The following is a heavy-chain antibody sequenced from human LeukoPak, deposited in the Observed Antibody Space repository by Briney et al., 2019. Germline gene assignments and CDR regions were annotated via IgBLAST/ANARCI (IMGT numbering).Heavy chain of an antibody. J-gene: IGHJ4*02. D-gene: IGHD6-19*01. V-gene: IGHV1-2*02. CDR3: ARPHDRSEAVAGLDY. CDR2: INPNSGGT. CDR1: GYTFTGYY. Sequence: ASVKVSCKASGYTFTGYYMHWVRQAPGQGLEWMGWINPNSGGTNYAQKFQGRVTMTRDTSISTAYMELSRLRSDDTAVYYCARPHDRSEAVAGLDYWGQGTLDTVSS.